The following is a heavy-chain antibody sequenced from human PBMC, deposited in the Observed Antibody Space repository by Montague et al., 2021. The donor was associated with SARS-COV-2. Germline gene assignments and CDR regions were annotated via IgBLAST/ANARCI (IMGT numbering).Heavy chain of an antibody. CDR3: ARLTAGYCSGGSCYWGTGFDY. CDR1: GVSISSGGYY. V-gene: IGHV4-31*03. CDR2: IYYSGST. Sequence: TLSLTCTVSGVSISSGGYYWSWIRQHPGKGLEWIGYIYYSGSTYYNPSLKSRVTISVDTSKNQFSLKLSSVTAADTAVYYCARLTAGYCSGGSCYWGTGFDYWGQGTLVTVSS. J-gene: IGHJ4*02. D-gene: IGHD2-15*01.